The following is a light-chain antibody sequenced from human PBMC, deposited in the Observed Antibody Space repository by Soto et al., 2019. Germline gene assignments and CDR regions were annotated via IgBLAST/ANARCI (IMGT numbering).Light chain of an antibody. CDR1: QSVSSY. Sequence: TQSRGTLSLAPVERATLSGRASQSVSSYSLAWYQQKPGQAPRLVMYGTSNRATGIPARFSGSGAGTEFTLTISSLQPADFAVYYSQQYNDWPRTFGQGTKVDIK. CDR3: QQYNDWPRT. J-gene: IGKJ1*01. V-gene: IGKV3-15*01. CDR2: GTS.